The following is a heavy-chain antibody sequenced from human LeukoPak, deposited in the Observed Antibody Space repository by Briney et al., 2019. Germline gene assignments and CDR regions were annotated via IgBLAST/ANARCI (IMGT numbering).Heavy chain of an antibody. J-gene: IGHJ4*02. CDR2: IYHRGNT. D-gene: IGHD3-16*01. Sequence: PGGSLRLSCAASGFTFDDYGMNWVRQTPGKGLEWIGEIYHRGNTHYNPSLKSRVTMSVDTSTNQFSQRVNSVTAADTAVYYCARAFYPPDFGFGRAPYYFDKWGRGTLVTVSS. CDR1: GFTFDDYG. CDR3: ARAFYPPDFGFGRAPYYFDK. V-gene: IGHV4-4*02.